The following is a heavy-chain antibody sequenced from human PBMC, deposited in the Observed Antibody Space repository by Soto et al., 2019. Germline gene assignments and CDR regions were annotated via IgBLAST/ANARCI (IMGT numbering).Heavy chain of an antibody. V-gene: IGHV3-23*01. CDR2: IGVSSDA. Sequence: GGSLRLSCAASGFTFSSYAMSWARQAPGKGLEWVSSIGVSSDAYYADSVKGRFTISRDNSRNTLYLQMNSLRAEDTALYYCAKNYFFDSWGQGTLVTVFS. CDR1: GFTFSSYA. J-gene: IGHJ4*02. CDR3: AKNYFFDS.